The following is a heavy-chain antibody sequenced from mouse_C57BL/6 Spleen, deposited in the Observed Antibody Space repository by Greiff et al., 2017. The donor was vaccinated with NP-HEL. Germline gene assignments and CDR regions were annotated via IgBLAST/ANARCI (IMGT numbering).Heavy chain of an antibody. CDR2: IDPSDSET. D-gene: IGHD2-2*01. CDR3: ARGGGYDGYWYFDV. Sequence: VQLQQPGAELVRPGSSVKLSCKASGYTFTSYWMHWVKQRPIQGLEWIGNIDPSDSETHYNQKFKDKATLTVDKSSSTAYMQLSSLTSEDSAVYYCARGGGYDGYWYFDVWGTGTTVTVSS. V-gene: IGHV1-52*01. J-gene: IGHJ1*03. CDR1: GYTFTSYW.